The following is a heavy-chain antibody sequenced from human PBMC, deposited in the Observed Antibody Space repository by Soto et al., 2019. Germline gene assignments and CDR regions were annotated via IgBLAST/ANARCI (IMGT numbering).Heavy chain of an antibody. CDR2: ISSSSSYI. CDR1: GFTFSSYA. D-gene: IGHD6-13*01. J-gene: IGHJ4*02. Sequence: EVQLVESGGGLVKPGGSLRLSCEASGFTFSSYAMNWVRQAPGKGLEWVSSISSSSSYIYYTDSVKGRFTISRDNANNSLYLQMKSLRAEDTAVYYCARDRGGSSIEYWGQGTLVTVSS. CDR3: ARDRGGSSIEY. V-gene: IGHV3-21*01.